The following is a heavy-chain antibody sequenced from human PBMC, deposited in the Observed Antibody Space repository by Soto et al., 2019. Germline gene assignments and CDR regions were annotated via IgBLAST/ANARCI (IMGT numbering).Heavy chain of an antibody. CDR3: ARDLHEATIWNWCDP. Sequence: GASVKVSCKASGYTFTSYYMHWVRQAPGQGLEWMGIINPSGGSTSYAQKFQGRVTMTRDTSTSTVYMELSSLRSEDTAVYYCARDLHEATIWNWCDPWGQGTLVTDSS. CDR1: GYTFTSYY. V-gene: IGHV1-46*01. J-gene: IGHJ5*02. D-gene: IGHD5-12*01. CDR2: INPSGGST.